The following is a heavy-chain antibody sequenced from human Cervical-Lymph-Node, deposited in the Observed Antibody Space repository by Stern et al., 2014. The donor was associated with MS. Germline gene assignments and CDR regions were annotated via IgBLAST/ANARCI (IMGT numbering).Heavy chain of an antibody. CDR1: GYTFTTYW. Sequence: VQLVESGAEVKKPGESLAISCECSGYTFTTYWIGWVRQGPGKGLDWMGRIYPGDSNTTYNPSIEGKVTISADKSSSTASLQWSSLKASDTAVYYCARGIWSFDLWGQGTLFTVSS. CDR2: IYPGDSNT. J-gene: IGHJ5*02. CDR3: ARGIWSFDL. V-gene: IGHV5-51*01. D-gene: IGHD2-15*01.